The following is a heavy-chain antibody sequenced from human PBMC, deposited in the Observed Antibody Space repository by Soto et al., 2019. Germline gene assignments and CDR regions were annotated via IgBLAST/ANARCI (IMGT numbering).Heavy chain of an antibody. V-gene: IGHV1-18*01. J-gene: IGHJ3*02. CDR2: ISAYNGNT. CDR3: ARYCSGGSCDSNTAFDI. D-gene: IGHD2-15*01. Sequence: VKVSCKASGYTFTSYGITWVRQAPGQGLEYMGWISAYNGNTNYAQKLQGRVTMTADTSTNTAYMELRSLRSDDTAVYYCARYCSGGSCDSNTAFDIWGQGTMVTV. CDR1: GYTFTSYG.